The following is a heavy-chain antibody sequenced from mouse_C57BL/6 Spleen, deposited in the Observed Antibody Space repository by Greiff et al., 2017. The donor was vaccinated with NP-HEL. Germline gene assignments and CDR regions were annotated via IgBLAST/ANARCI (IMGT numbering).Heavy chain of an antibody. CDR3: TRRLEAYAMDY. D-gene: IGHD3-2*02. J-gene: IGHJ4*01. CDR2: IDPETGGT. V-gene: IGHV1-15*01. Sequence: VKLQESGAELVRPGASVTLSCKASGYTFTDYEMHWVKQTPVHGLEWIGAIDPETGGTAYNQKFKGKAILTADKSSSTAYMELRSLTSEDSAVYYCTRRLEAYAMDYWGQGTSVTVSS. CDR1: GYTFTDYE.